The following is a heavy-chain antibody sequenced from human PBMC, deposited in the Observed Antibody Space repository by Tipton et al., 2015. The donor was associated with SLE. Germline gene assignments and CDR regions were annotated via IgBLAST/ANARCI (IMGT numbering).Heavy chain of an antibody. CDR3: AREDYYGSGSFDY. J-gene: IGHJ4*02. Sequence: TLSLTCTVSGGSISSHYWSWIRQPAGKGLEWIGYIYTSGSTNYNPSLKSRVTISVDTSKNQFSLKLSSVTAADTAVYYCAREDYYGSGSFDYWGQGTLVTVSS. V-gene: IGHV4-4*09. CDR1: GGSISSHY. CDR2: IYTSGST. D-gene: IGHD3-10*01.